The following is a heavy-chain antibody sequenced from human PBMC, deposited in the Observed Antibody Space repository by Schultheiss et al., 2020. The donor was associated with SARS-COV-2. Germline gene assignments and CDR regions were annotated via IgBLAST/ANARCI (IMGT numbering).Heavy chain of an antibody. CDR1: GFSFSSYA. V-gene: IGHV3-7*03. Sequence: GGSLRLSCAASGFSFSSYAMSWVRQAPGKGLEWVANIKQDGSEKYYVDSVKGRFTISRDNAKNSLYLQMNSLRAEDTAVYYCARDGYWGQGTLVTVSS. J-gene: IGHJ4*02. CDR2: IKQDGSEK. CDR3: ARDGY.